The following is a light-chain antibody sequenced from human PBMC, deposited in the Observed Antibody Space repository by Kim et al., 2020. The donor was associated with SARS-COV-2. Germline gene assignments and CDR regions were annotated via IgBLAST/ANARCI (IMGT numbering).Light chain of an antibody. Sequence: DIQMTQSPSSLSASVGDRVTITCQASQDITNYLNWYQQKPGKAPKLLIYDASNLETGVPSRFSGSGYGTDFTFTISSLQPEDIATYYCQQYDNLPYTFGQGTKLEI. J-gene: IGKJ2*01. CDR2: DAS. V-gene: IGKV1-33*01. CDR1: QDITNY. CDR3: QQYDNLPYT.